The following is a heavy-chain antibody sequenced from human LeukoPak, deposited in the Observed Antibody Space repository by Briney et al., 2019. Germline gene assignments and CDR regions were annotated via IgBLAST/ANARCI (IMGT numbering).Heavy chain of an antibody. V-gene: IGHV3-30*18. D-gene: IGHD3-10*01. CDR3: ANGGGGSGNYYYFDY. Sequence: PGGSLRLSCAASGFTFSNYGMHWVRQAPGKGLEWVAVISSDGSKKYYADSVKGRFTISRDNSKNTLYLQMNSLRAEDAAVYYCANGGGGSGNYYYFDYWGQGTLVTVSS. CDR1: GFTFSNYG. CDR2: ISSDGSKK. J-gene: IGHJ4*02.